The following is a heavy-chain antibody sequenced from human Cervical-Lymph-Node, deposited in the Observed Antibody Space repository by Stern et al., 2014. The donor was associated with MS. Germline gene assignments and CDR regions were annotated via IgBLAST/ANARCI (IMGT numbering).Heavy chain of an antibody. V-gene: IGHV3-74*02. Sequence: EVQLVESGGGLVQPGGSLRLSCAASGFTFSTYWMHWVRQAPGQGLAWVSRINSDESSTTYADSVKRRFSISRDNDKNTLYLQMNSLRAEDTAVYYCARGVMVAATYAYDIWGQGTMVTISS. CDR1: GFTFSTYW. J-gene: IGHJ3*02. CDR2: INSDESST. D-gene: IGHD2-15*01. CDR3: ARGVMVAATYAYDI.